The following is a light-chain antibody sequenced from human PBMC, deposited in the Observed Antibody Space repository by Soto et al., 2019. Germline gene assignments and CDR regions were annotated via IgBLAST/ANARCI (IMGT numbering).Light chain of an antibody. CDR2: KAS. V-gene: IGKV1-5*03. CDR3: QQYKSVPVT. CDR1: QSISSW. J-gene: IGKJ3*01. Sequence: DIQMTQSPSTLSVSVGDRVTITCRASQSISSWLAWYQQKPGKAPKLLIYKASSLESGVPTRFSGSGSGTEFTLTISSLQPDDFATYYCQQYKSVPVTFGPGTKVNIK.